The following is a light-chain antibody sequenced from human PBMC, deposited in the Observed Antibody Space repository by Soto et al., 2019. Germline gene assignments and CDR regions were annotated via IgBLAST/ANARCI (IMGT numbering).Light chain of an antibody. CDR3: QQFNNYRIT. CDR1: QSISSW. Sequence: DLQMTQSPSTLSASVGDRVTITCRASQSISSWLAWYQQKPGKAPKLLIYDASSLESGVPSRFSGSGSGTDFTLTISSLQPEDFATYYCQQFNNYRITFGQGTRLENK. J-gene: IGKJ5*01. CDR2: DAS. V-gene: IGKV1-5*01.